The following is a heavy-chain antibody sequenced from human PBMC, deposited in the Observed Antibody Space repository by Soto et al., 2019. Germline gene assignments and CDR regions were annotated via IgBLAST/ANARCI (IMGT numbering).Heavy chain of an antibody. D-gene: IGHD4-17*01. CDR2: INAGNGKT. CDR1: GDDFRRQA. Sequence: SVRVSRKTSGDDFRRQAFQWVRQAPGQSHEWMGWINAGNGKTKYSQMFQGRVTFTRDTSASTAYMELSGLKSEDTGVFYCVGNEPDDYDVSGHSHVGAVFD. J-gene: IGHJ4*01. CDR3: VGNEPDDYDVSGHSHVGAVFD. V-gene: IGHV1-3*01.